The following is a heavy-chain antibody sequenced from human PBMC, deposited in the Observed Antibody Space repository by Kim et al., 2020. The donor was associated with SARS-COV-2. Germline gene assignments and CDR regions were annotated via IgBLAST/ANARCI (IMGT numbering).Heavy chain of an antibody. CDR1: GDSVRSYY. CDR3: ARGVAGSGEGY. CDR2: IYGDGGT. V-gene: IGHV4-4*07. J-gene: IGHJ4*02. D-gene: IGHD3-10*01. Sequence: SETLSLTCTVSGDSVRSYYWSWIRQPAGKGLEWIERIYGDGGTTYNPSLDSRVTMSLDTSKNQISLRLDSVTAADTAIYYCARGVAGSGEGYWCQGIL.